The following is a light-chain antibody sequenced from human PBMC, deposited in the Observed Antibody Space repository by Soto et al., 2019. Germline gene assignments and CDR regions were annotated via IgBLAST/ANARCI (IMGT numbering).Light chain of an antibody. CDR1: QSVSSR. V-gene: IGKV3-20*01. J-gene: IGKJ5*01. CDR2: GAS. CDR3: QHYAHNSPIT. Sequence: EIVLTQSPGTLSFSPVERATLSCSASQSVSSRLAWYQQRPGQAPRLLISGASSRATGIPDRFSGSGSGTDFTLTISRLEPEDFALYYCQHYAHNSPITFGQGTRLEIK.